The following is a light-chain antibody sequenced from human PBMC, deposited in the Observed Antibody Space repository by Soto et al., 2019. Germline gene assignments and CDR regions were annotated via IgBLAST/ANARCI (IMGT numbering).Light chain of an antibody. Sequence: DIQMTQYPSTLSASVGDRVTITCRASQIIGDSLAWYQQKPGKAPKRLIYAASSLPSGVPARFSGSGSGTEFTLTISSLQPDDFATYYCQHYKSYSRTFGQGTKVDIK. V-gene: IGKV1-5*01. J-gene: IGKJ1*01. CDR3: QHYKSYSRT. CDR2: AAS. CDR1: QIIGDS.